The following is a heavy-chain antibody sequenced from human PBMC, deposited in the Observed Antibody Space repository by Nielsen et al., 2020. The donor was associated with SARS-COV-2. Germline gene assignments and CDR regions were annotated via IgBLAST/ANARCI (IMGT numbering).Heavy chain of an antibody. CDR2: INPNSAGT. CDR3: ARDSYGFYYFDN. J-gene: IGHJ4*02. CDR1: GYTFTGPD. Sequence: ASVTVSCQASGYTFTGPDIHWVRQAPGQGLEWMGRINPNSAGTNYAQTFKGRVTLTTDTSISTAYMDLSWLRSDDTAVYYCARDSYGFYYFDNWGQGTLVTVSS. D-gene: IGHD5-18*01. V-gene: IGHV1-2*06.